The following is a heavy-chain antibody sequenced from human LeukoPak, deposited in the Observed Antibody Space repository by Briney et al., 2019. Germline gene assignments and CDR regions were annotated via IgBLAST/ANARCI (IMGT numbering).Heavy chain of an antibody. CDR3: ANRRWLVSSFDY. D-gene: IGHD6-19*01. CDR1: GFTFSSYA. V-gene: IGHV3-23*01. Sequence: GGSLRLSCLASGFTFSSYAMDWVRQAPGQGLQWVSAVGTSADTYYADSVRGRFTISRDNSKNTLYLQMNSLRAEDTAVYYCANRRWLVSSFDYWGQGTLVTVSS. CDR2: VGTSADT. J-gene: IGHJ4*02.